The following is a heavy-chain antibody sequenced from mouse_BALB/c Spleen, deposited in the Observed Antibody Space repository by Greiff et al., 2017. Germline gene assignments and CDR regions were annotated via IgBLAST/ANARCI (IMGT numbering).Heavy chain of an antibody. J-gene: IGHJ3*01. Sequence: QVQLQQSGAELVRPGTSVKISCKASGYTFTNYWLGWVKQRPGHGLEWIGDIYPGGGYTNYNEKFKGKATLTADTSSSTAYMQLSSLTSEDSAVYFCARCPYGGAWFAYWGQGTLVTVSA. CDR2: IYPGGGYT. V-gene: IGHV1-63*02. CDR3: ARCPYGGAWFAY. D-gene: IGHD1-1*02. CDR1: GYTFTNYW.